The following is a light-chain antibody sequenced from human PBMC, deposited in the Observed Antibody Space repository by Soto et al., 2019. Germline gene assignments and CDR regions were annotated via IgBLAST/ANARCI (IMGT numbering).Light chain of an antibody. CDR3: HQDVSSPRT. CDR2: DAS. J-gene: IGKJ1*01. Sequence: EIVLTQSPATLSLSPGERATLSCRASQSVSSYLAWYQQKPGQAPRLLIYDASNRATGIPDRFSGSGSGTDFTLTISRLEPEDFAVYYCHQDVSSPRTFGQRTKVDIK. V-gene: IGKV3-20*01. CDR1: QSVSSY.